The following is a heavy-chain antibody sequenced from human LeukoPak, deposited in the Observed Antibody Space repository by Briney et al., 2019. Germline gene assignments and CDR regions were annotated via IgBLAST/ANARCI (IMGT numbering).Heavy chain of an antibody. CDR2: TYHSGST. Sequence: PSETLSLTCAVSGYSISSGYYWGWIRQPPGKGLEWIGSTYHSGSTYYNPSLKSRVTMSVDTSKNQFSLKLSSVTAADTAVYYCARDKEAYSNWFDPWGQGTLVTVSS. CDR1: GYSISSGYY. V-gene: IGHV4-38-2*02. J-gene: IGHJ5*02. D-gene: IGHD2-21*01. CDR3: ARDKEAYSNWFDP.